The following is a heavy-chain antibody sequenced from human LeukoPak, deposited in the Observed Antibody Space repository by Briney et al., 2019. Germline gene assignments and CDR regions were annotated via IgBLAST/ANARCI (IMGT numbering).Heavy chain of an antibody. D-gene: IGHD3-10*01. Sequence: SVKVSCKASGGTFSSYAISWVRQAPGQGLEWMGGIIPIFGTANYAQKFQGRVTITADESTSTAYMELSSLRSEDTAVYYCANCLAYGSGSYYSSPFDYWGQGTLVTVSS. CDR2: IIPIFGTA. J-gene: IGHJ4*02. CDR3: ANCLAYGSGSYYSSPFDY. CDR1: GGTFSSYA. V-gene: IGHV1-69*13.